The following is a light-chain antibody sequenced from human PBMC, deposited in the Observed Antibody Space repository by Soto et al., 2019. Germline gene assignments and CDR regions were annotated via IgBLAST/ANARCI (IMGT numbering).Light chain of an antibody. CDR1: QGVSSY. Sequence: EIVLTQSPGARSLSPAERSPLSCMASQGVSSYVAWYQQKPGQAPRLLIYDASNRATGIPARFSGSGSGTDFTPTISSREPEDFAVYYYQQRSNWPPAFGQGTKVDIK. CDR3: QQRSNWPPA. CDR2: DAS. V-gene: IGKV3-11*01. J-gene: IGKJ1*01.